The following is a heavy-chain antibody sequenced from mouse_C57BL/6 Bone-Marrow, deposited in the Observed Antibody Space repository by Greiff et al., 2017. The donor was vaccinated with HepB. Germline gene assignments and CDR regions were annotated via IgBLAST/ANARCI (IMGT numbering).Heavy chain of an antibody. J-gene: IGHJ4*01. CDR3: ARHDGYDGEGVVYYAMDY. CDR2: ISNGGGST. Sequence: DVMLVESGGGLVQPGGSLKLSCAASGFTFSDYYMYWVRQTPEKRLEWVAYISNGGGSTYYPDTVKGRFTISRDNAKNTLYLQMSRLKSEDTAMYYCARHDGYDGEGVVYYAMDYWGQGTSVTVSS. D-gene: IGHD2-2*01. V-gene: IGHV5-12*01. CDR1: GFTFSDYY.